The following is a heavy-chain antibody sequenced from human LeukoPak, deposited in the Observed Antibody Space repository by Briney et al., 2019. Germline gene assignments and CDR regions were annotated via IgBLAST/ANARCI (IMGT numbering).Heavy chain of an antibody. D-gene: IGHD4-17*01. CDR2: INHSGST. Sequence: SETLSLTCVVSGGSFSGYYWSWILQPPGKGLEWIGEINHSGSTNYNPSLKSRVTISVDTSKNQFSLKLSSVTAADTAVYYCARGGGYGDYEYFQHWGQGTLVTVSS. CDR1: GGSFSGYY. J-gene: IGHJ1*01. V-gene: IGHV4-34*01. CDR3: ARGGGYGDYEYFQH.